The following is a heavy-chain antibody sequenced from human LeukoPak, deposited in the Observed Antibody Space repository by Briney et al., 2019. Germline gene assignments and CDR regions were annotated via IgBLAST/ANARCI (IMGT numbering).Heavy chain of an antibody. CDR1: GFNFDEYD. Sequence: GGSLRLSCTASGFNFDEYDMSWVRQAPGKGLERVGRIRTEAYDGTINYAASVEGRFTISRDDSKRIAHLQMSSLKTEDSGIYYCTGSATAARRGNDYWGQGTLVTVSA. J-gene: IGHJ4*02. CDR2: IRTEAYDGTI. V-gene: IGHV3-49*04. D-gene: IGHD6-6*01. CDR3: TGSATAARRGNDY.